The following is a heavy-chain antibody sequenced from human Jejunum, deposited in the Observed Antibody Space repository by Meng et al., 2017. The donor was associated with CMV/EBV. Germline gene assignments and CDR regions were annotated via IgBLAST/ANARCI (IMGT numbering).Heavy chain of an antibody. Sequence: QGLLVEAGGEVKKPGGSVEVSRKASSYTFTSYDINWVRPATGQGVEWLGWFVNNVDTYSAQKFQGRVTMTTDTHTSTAFMELRSLRSDDTAVYYCARGTPGRSYSDYWGQGTLVTVSS. CDR2: FVNNVDT. J-gene: IGHJ4*02. D-gene: IGHD3-10*01. V-gene: IGHV1-18*01. CDR1: SYTFTSYD. CDR3: ARGTPGRSYSDY.